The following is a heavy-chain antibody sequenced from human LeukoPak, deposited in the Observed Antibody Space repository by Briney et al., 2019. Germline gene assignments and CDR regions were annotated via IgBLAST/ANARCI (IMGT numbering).Heavy chain of an antibody. Sequence: PGGSLPHTRAASGFTFDDYGMSWVRQAPGKGLEWVSGINWNGGSTGYADSVKRRFTISRDNAKNSLYLQMNSLRAEDTALYYCARGGGYYDSSGYHDAFDIWGQ. D-gene: IGHD3-22*01. CDR1: GFTFDDYG. CDR2: INWNGGST. CDR3: ARGGGYYDSSGYHDAFDI. V-gene: IGHV3-20*04. J-gene: IGHJ3*02.